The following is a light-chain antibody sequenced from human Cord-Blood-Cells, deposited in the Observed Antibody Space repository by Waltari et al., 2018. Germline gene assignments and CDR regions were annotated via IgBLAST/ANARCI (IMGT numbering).Light chain of an antibody. J-gene: IGLJ1*01. V-gene: IGLV2-14*01. CDR1: SSDVGGYNN. CDR2: EVS. Sequence: QSALTQPASVSGSPGQSITITCTGTSSDVGGYNNVCWYQQHPGKAPQLMIYEVSNRPSGVSTRFSGSKSGNTASLTISGLQAEDEADYYCSSYTSSSTLVFGTGTKVTVL. CDR3: SSYTSSSTLV.